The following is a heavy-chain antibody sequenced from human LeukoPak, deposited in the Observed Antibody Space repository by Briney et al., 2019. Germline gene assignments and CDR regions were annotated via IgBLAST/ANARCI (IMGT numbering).Heavy chain of an antibody. CDR3: ARVVRGVLHYYYYYLDV. J-gene: IGHJ6*03. CDR2: SKHSGST. CDR1: GGSVAVYY. D-gene: IGHD3-10*01. V-gene: IGHV4-34*01. Sequence: SETLSLTCAVDGGSVAVYYWSWIRQPPRKGLGWMGESKHSGSTKYNPSLTSRVTISVDTSKNQFSLKLSSVTAADTAVYSCARVVRGVLHYYYYYLDVWGKGTTVTVSS.